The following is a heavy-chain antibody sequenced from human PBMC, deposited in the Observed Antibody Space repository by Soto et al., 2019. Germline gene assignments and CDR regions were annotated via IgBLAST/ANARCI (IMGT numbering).Heavy chain of an antibody. CDR3: AKGRSYYYYGVDV. J-gene: IGHJ6*02. CDR2: IIDSGGST. V-gene: IGHV3-23*01. CDR1: GFTFSNAW. Sequence: GGSLRLSCAASGFTFSNAWMSWVRQAPGKGLEWVSDIIDSGGSTYYADSVRGRFTISRDNSKSTLYLQMNSLRAEDTALYYCAKGRSYYYYGVDVWGQGTTVTVSS.